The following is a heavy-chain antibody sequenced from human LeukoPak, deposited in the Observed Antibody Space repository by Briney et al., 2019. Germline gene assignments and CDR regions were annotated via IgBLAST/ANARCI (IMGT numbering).Heavy chain of an antibody. D-gene: IGHD4-17*01. CDR2: ISGSGGST. V-gene: IGHV3-23*01. CDR3: ARDLKYGDSYYYYIDV. Sequence: PGGSLRLSCAASGFTFSSYAMSWVRQAPGKGLEWVSAISGSGGSTYHADSVKGRFTISRDNSKNTLYLHMNSLRAEDTAMYYCARDLKYGDSYYYYIDVWGKGTTVTVSS. CDR1: GFTFSSYA. J-gene: IGHJ6*03.